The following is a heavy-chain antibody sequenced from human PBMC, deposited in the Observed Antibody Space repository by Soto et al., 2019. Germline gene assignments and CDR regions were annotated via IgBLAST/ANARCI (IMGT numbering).Heavy chain of an antibody. D-gene: IGHD1-1*01. CDR1: GFSVSDFD. CDR2: MSFDGSRK. Sequence: QVQMVESGGGVVLPGRSLRLSCVASGFSVSDFDIHWIRQPPGKGLEWMAVMSFDGSRKYYADSVKGRFAISRDISKNTVYPQTNGPRCADTAVIFCSIGPKRAPSESKTTTTYYYYGIDVWGQWTTVTVSS. V-gene: IGHV3-30*09. J-gene: IGHJ6*02. CDR3: SIGPKRAPSESKTTTTYYYYGIDV.